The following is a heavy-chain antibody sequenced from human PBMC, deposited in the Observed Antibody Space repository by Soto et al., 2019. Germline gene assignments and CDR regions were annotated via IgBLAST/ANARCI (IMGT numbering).Heavy chain of an antibody. CDR3: AKVGSHSGSHYDAFDI. D-gene: IGHD1-26*01. J-gene: IGHJ3*02. Sequence: EVQLLESGGGSVQPWGSLRLSCAASGFTFISYAMNWVRQAPGKGLEWVSAISGSADRTYYADSVKGRFTISRDNSNKILYLRMNSLRAEDTAVYYCAKVGSHSGSHYDAFDIWGQGTMVTVSS. CDR2: ISGSADRT. V-gene: IGHV3-23*01. CDR1: GFTFISYA.